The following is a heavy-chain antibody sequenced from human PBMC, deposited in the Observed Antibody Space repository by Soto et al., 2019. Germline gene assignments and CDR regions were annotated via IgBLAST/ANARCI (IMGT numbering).Heavy chain of an antibody. V-gene: IGHV3-9*01. Sequence: SCAASGFTFDDYAMHWVRQAPGKGLEWVSGISWNSGSIGYADSVKGRFTISRDNAKNSLYLQMNSLRAEDTALYYCAKDRGRTIAARFFDYWGQGTLVTVSS. CDR1: GFTFDDYA. J-gene: IGHJ4*02. CDR2: ISWNSGSI. D-gene: IGHD6-6*01. CDR3: AKDRGRTIAARFFDY.